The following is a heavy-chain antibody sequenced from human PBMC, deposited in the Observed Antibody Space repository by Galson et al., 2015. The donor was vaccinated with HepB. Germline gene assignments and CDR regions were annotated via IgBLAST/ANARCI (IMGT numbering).Heavy chain of an antibody. J-gene: IGHJ3*02. CDR2: INDSGRT. CDR3: ARGFTTSSADAFDM. Sequence: LSHTCAVCGGSFSGYYCSWIRQPPGEGLEWIGEINDSGRTNYNESLKSRVTMSVGTSKNHFSLKITSLTAADTAMYYCARGFTTSSADAFDMWGQGTMVTVSS. D-gene: IGHD1-14*01. CDR1: GGSFSGYY. V-gene: IGHV4-34*01.